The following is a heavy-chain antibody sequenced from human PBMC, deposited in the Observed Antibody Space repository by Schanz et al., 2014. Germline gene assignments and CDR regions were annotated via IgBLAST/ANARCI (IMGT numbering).Heavy chain of an antibody. CDR3: ACSGAGYSSSWDFDY. D-gene: IGHD6-13*01. J-gene: IGHJ4*02. V-gene: IGHV1-69*02. CDR1: GGTFSTYT. CDR2: IIPIPGIA. Sequence: QVQLVQSGAEVKKPGSSVKVSCKASGGTFSTYTISWVRQAPGQGLEWMGRIIPIPGIANYAQKFQGRVTITADKSTFTAYMDVSSLRSEDTAVYYCACSGAGYSSSWDFDYWGQGTLVTVSS.